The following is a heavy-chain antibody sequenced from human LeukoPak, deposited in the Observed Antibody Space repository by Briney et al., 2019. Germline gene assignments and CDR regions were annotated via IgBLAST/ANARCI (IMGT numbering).Heavy chain of an antibody. CDR3: ARDHWYCSGGRCYSDYYFYGMDV. J-gene: IGHJ6*02. CDR1: GFIFSDHY. V-gene: IGHV3-64*01. D-gene: IGHD2-15*01. Sequence: PGGSLRLSCVASGFIFSDHYMDWVRQAPGKGLEWVSAISSNGGSTYYANSVKGRFTISRDNSKNTLYLQMGSLRAEDMAVYYCARDHWYCSGGRCYSDYYFYGMDVWGQGTMVTVSS. CDR2: ISSNGGST.